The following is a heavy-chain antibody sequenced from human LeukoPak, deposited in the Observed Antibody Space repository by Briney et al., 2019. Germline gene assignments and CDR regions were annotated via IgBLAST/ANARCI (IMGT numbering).Heavy chain of an antibody. Sequence: SETLSLTCTVSGGSISSSSYYWGWIRQPPGKGLEWIGSIYYSGSTYYNPSLKSRVTISVDTSKNQFSLELSSVTAADTAVYYCARGELGLDSSSTTIEFDYWGQGTLVTVSS. V-gene: IGHV4-39*07. CDR1: GGSISSSSYY. J-gene: IGHJ4*02. CDR3: ARGELGLDSSSTTIEFDY. CDR2: IYYSGST. D-gene: IGHD6-13*01.